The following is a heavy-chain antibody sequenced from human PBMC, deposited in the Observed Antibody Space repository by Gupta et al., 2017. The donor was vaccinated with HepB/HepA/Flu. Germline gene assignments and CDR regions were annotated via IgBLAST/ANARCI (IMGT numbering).Heavy chain of an antibody. CDR1: GGFLSSTNSY. J-gene: IGHJ5*02. V-gene: IGHV4-39*01. Sequence: LQLQESGPGLVKSSGTVSLTCTVSGGFLSSTNSYWAWIRQPPGKGLEWIGSLYYTGTTYYNPSLKSRVILSVDTSNSQFSLKLSSVTAADTAVYYCTRHHSRVEWLFRGSKFDPWGPGTLVTVSS. CDR3: TRHHSRVEWLFRGSKFDP. CDR2: LYYTGTT. D-gene: IGHD3-3*01.